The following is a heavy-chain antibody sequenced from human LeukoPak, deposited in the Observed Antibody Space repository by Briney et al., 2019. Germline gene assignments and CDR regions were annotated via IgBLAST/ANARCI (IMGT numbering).Heavy chain of an antibody. CDR2: IYYSGST. Sequence: SETLSLTCTVSGGSISSSSYYWGWIRQPPGKGLEWIGSIYYSGSTYYNPSLKSRVTISVDTSKNQFSLKLSSMTAADTAVYYCAREIVATRGAFDYWGQGTLVTVSS. CDR1: GGSISSSSYY. J-gene: IGHJ4*02. D-gene: IGHD5-12*01. CDR3: AREIVATRGAFDY. V-gene: IGHV4-39*07.